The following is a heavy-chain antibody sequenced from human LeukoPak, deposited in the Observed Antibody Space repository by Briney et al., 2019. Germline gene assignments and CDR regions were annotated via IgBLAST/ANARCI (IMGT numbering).Heavy chain of an antibody. D-gene: IGHD5-24*01. CDR3: ARRSKNGYFLDS. CDR2: TFSSGAT. CDR1: GTSMSGYY. J-gene: IGHJ4*02. V-gene: IGHV4-4*09. Sequence: SETLSLTCIVSGTSMSGYYWTWIRQPPGKGLEWIGHTFSSGATTYNPSLKSRVTISVDTSRSQFSLNLSSVTAADTAAYSCARRSKNGYFLDSWGQGILVTVSS.